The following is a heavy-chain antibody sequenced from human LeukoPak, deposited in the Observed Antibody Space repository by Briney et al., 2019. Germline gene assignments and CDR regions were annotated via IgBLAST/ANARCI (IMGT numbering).Heavy chain of an antibody. Sequence: EASVKVSCKASGYTFTSYDINWVRQATGQGLEWMGWMNPNSGNTGYAQKFQGRVTMTRNTSISTAYLELSSLRSEDTAVYYCARGLRMVRRGETGYYYMDVWGKGTTVTVSS. CDR2: MNPNSGNT. D-gene: IGHD3-10*01. CDR3: ARGLRMVRRGETGYYYMDV. V-gene: IGHV1-8*01. J-gene: IGHJ6*03. CDR1: GYTFTSYD.